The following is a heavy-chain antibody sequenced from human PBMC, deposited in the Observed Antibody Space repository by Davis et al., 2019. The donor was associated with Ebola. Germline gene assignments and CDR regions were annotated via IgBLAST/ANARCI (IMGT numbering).Heavy chain of an antibody. Sequence: SVNVSRKTSGDTFSNHDINWVRLATGQGLEWMGWMNLKSGNTGYVQKFQDRVTITRNPSISTDYMELSSLRSEDTAIYFCARDRHDSSAYGFWGQGTLVTVSS. V-gene: IGHV1-8*01. CDR3: ARDRHDSSAYGF. CDR1: GDTFSNHD. CDR2: MNLKSGNT. D-gene: IGHD3-22*01. J-gene: IGHJ4*02.